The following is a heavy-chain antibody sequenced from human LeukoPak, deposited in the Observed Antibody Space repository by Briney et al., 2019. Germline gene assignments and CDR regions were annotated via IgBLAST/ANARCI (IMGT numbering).Heavy chain of an antibody. D-gene: IGHD6-19*01. CDR1: GGTFSSYA. CDR2: IIPILGIA. CDR3: VLSVAGSLYYFDY. V-gene: IGHV1-69*04. Sequence: ASVKVSCKASGGTFSSYAISWVRQAPGQGLEWMGRIIPILGIANYAQKFQGRVTITADKSTSTAYMELSSLRSEDTAVYYCVLSVAGSLYYFDYWGQGTLVTASS. J-gene: IGHJ4*02.